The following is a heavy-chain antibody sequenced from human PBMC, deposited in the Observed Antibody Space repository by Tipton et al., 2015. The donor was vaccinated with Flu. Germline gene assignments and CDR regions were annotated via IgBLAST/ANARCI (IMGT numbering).Heavy chain of an antibody. CDR2: ISWNGDNI. Sequence: SLRLSCAASGFTFDAYAMHWVRQTPGKGLEWVSGISWNGDNIDYAESVKGRFIISRDNAKNSLYLQMSSLRLEDTALYYCVEPDSSGWARRGAFYWGQGTLVTVSS. D-gene: IGHD3-22*01. CDR1: GFTFDAYA. J-gene: IGHJ4*02. CDR3: VEPDSSGWARRGAFY. V-gene: IGHV3-9*01.